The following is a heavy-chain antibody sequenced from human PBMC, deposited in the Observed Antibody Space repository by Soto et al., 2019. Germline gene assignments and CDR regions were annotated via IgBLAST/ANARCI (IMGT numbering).Heavy chain of an antibody. CDR2: IDPTGGRT. J-gene: IGHJ4*02. D-gene: IGHD6-13*01. V-gene: IGHV1-46*01. CDR3: ARETTQRLVPDPHFDY. CDR1: GHSITSHY. Sequence: GASVKVSCKASGHSITSHYMHWVRQAPGQGLEWMGTIDPTGGRTNYAQKLQGRATMTTDTSTSTAYMELRSLRSDDTAVYYCARETTQRLVPDPHFDYWGQGTLVTVSS.